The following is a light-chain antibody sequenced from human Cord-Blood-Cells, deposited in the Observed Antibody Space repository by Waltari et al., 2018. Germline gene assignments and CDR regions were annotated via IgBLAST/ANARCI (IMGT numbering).Light chain of an antibody. CDR2: EGS. V-gene: IGLV2-23*01. CDR1: SSDVGSYNL. CDR3: CTYAGSSTVV. Sequence: QSALTQPASVSGSPGQSITISCTGTSSDVGSYNLFSWYQQHPGKAPKLSIYEGSKRPSGVSNRFSGSKSGNKASLTISGLQAEDEADYYCCTYAGSSTVVFGGGTKLTVL. J-gene: IGLJ2*01.